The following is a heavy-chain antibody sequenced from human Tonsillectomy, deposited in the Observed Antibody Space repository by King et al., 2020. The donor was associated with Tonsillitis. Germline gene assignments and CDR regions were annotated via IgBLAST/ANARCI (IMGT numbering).Heavy chain of an antibody. J-gene: IGHJ4*02. CDR1: GGSISSYY. V-gene: IGHV4-59*08. Sequence: QLQESGPGLVKPSETLSLTCTVSGGSISSYYWSWIRQPPGKGLEWIGYIYYSGSTNYNPSLKSRVTISVDTSKNQFSLNLSSVTAADPAVYYCGRHVAFPPHEWGQGALVTVSS. CDR3: GRHVAFPPHE. CDR2: IYYSGST.